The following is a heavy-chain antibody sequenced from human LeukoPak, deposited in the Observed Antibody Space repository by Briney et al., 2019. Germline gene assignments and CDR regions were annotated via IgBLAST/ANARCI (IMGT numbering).Heavy chain of an antibody. CDR1: GYTFTGYY. Sequence: ASMKVSCKTSGYTFTGYYMHWVRQAPGQGLEWMGWINPDSGDTNSAQKFQGRVTVTRDTSISTAYMELSRLRFDDTAVYYCAKGGVGGPPDYCGQGTPVTVSS. CDR3: AKGGVGGPPDY. CDR2: INPDSGDT. J-gene: IGHJ4*02. D-gene: IGHD6-25*01. V-gene: IGHV1-2*02.